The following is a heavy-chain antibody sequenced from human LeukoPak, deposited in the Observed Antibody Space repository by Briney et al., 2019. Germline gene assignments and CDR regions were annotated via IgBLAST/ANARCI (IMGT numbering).Heavy chain of an antibody. CDR2: ISAYNGNT. CDR3: ARDERGYSYGYVDY. J-gene: IGHJ4*02. V-gene: IGHV1-18*01. CDR1: GYTFTSYG. D-gene: IGHD5-18*01. Sequence: ASVKVSCXASGYTFTSYGISWVRQAPGQGLEWMGWISAYNGNTNYAQKLQGRVTMTTDTSTSTAYMELRSLRSDDTAVYYCARDERGYSYGYVDYWGQGTLVTVSS.